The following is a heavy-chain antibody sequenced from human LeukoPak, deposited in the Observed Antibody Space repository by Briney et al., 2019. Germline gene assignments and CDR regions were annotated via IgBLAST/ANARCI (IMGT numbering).Heavy chain of an antibody. CDR1: GFTFSSYS. V-gene: IGHV3-23*01. Sequence: GGSLRLSCAASGFTFSSYSMNWVRQAPGKGLEWVSAISGSGGNTYYGDSVRGRFTISRDNSKNTLYLQMNSLRAEDTAVYYCATTKPARRYFDYWGQGTLVTVSS. D-gene: IGHD1-1*01. CDR3: ATTKPARRYFDY. CDR2: ISGSGGNT. J-gene: IGHJ4*02.